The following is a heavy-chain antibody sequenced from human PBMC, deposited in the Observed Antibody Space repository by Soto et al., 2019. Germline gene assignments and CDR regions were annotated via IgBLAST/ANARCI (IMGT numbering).Heavy chain of an antibody. J-gene: IGHJ5*02. V-gene: IGHV3-48*03. CDR2: ISRSGDVI. Sequence: PGGSLRLSCAGSGFTFSSYEMNWVRQAPGKGLEWVSYISRSGDVIYYADSVKGRFTVSRDNAKNSLYLQMNSLRAEDTAVYYCVRGGGGGLFDPWGQGTMVTVSS. CDR1: GFTFSSYE. CDR3: VRGGGGGLFDP. D-gene: IGHD2-15*01.